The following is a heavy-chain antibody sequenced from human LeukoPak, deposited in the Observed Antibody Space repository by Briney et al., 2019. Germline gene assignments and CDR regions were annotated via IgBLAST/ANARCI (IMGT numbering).Heavy chain of an antibody. V-gene: IGHV3-74*01. J-gene: IGHJ4*02. CDR3: ARDYDILTGYYLFDY. CDR1: GFTFSKYW. D-gene: IGHD3-9*01. CDR2: INSDGRST. Sequence: PGGSLRLSCAASGFTFSKYWMHWVRRAPGKGLVWVSRINSDGRSTSYADSVKGRFAISRDNAKNTLYLQMNSLRAEDTAVYYCARDYDILTGYYLFDYWGQGTLVTVSS.